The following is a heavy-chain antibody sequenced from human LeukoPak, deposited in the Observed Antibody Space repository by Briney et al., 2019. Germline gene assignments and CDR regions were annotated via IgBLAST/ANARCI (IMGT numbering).Heavy chain of an antibody. J-gene: IGHJ5*02. D-gene: IGHD2-2*02. CDR1: GGTFSSYA. CDR2: IIPIFGTA. Sequence: ASVKVSCKAFGGTFSSYAISWVRQAPGQGLEWMGGIIPIFGTANYAQKFQGRVTITTDESTSTAYMELSSLRSEDTAVYYCARDVRDCSSTSCSTYNWFDPWGQGTLVTVSS. CDR3: ARDVRDCSSTSCSTYNWFDP. V-gene: IGHV1-69*05.